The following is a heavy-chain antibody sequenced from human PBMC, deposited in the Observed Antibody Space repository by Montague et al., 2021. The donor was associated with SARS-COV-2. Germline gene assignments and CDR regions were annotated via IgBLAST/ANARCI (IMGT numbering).Heavy chain of an antibody. D-gene: IGHD3-10*01. J-gene: IGHJ4*02. CDR2: ISQSGDRT. CDR1: GFTFDDYG. Sequence: SLRLSCAVSGFTFDDYGMSWVRQAPGKGLEWVSGISQSGDRTAYGDSVKGRFTISRDNAKNSLYLQMNSLRVEDTAFYHCSRGGGMIRGVVDFWGQGILVSVSS. CDR3: SRGGGMIRGVVDF. V-gene: IGHV3-20*01.